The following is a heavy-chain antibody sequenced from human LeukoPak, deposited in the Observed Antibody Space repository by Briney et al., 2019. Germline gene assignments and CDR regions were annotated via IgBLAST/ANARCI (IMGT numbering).Heavy chain of an antibody. D-gene: IGHD3-3*01. Sequence: RPSETLSLTCTVSGGSISSSSYYWGWIRQPPGKGLEWIGSIYYSGSTNYNPSLKSRVTISVDTSKNQFSLKLSSVTAADTAVYYCARVDYDFWSGPLVIDYWGQGTLVTVSS. CDR3: ARVDYDFWSGPLVIDY. CDR2: IYYSGST. J-gene: IGHJ4*02. CDR1: GGSISSSSYY. V-gene: IGHV4-39*07.